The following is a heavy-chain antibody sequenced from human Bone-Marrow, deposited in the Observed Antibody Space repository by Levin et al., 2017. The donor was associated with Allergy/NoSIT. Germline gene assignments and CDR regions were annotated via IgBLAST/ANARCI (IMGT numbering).Heavy chain of an antibody. D-gene: IGHD3-10*01. V-gene: IGHV3-15*01. J-gene: IGHJ4*02. Sequence: PGGSLRLSCAASGFTFSNAWMSWVRQAPGKGLEWVGRIKSKTNGETTDYAAPVKGRFTVPRDDSKNTLHLQMSSLRSEDTAVYYCATASGTADTPMLQGRWGQGTLVTVSS. CDR1: GFTFSNAW. CDR2: IKSKTNGETT. CDR3: ATASGTADTPMLQGR.